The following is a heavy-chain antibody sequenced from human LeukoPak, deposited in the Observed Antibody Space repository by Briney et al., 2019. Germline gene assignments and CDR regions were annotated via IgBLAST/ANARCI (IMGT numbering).Heavy chain of an antibody. D-gene: IGHD3-10*01. Sequence: SETLSLTCTISAASISSSSHHWGWIRQSPGKGLEWIGSIYYGQTIYYNPSLNSRVTISVVTSKDQFTLQLNSVTAADTAVYYCARGLLWFGESNYYFDYWGQGTLVTVSS. CDR3: ARGLLWFGESNYYFDY. CDR1: AASISSSSHH. V-gene: IGHV4-39*01. CDR2: IYYGQTI. J-gene: IGHJ4*02.